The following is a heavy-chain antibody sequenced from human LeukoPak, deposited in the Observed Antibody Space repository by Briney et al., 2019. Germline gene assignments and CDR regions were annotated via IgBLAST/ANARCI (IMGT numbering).Heavy chain of an antibody. J-gene: IGHJ4*02. CDR3: ARVSAYGAPFDF. D-gene: IGHD1-26*01. V-gene: IGHV1-69*04. Sequence: KXSXXASAXXFSXHGXTWVRQXPXQGXEWXGRIIPMLDVANSPQKFQDRVTLTADKSTNTAYMELTSLRYDDTAVYYCARVSAYGAPFDFWGQGTLVTVSS. CDR1: AXXFSXHG. CDR2: IIPMLDVA.